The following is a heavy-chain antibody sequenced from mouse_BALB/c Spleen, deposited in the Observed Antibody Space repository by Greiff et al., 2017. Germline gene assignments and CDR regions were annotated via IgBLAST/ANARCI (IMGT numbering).Heavy chain of an antibody. D-gene: IGHD1-2*01. CDR2: IDPENGDT. J-gene: IGHJ2*01. V-gene: IGHV14-4*02. CDR3: NAHYSHFDY. CDR1: GFNIKDYY. Sequence: EVQLQQSGAELVRSGASVKLSCTASGFNIKDYYMHWVKQRPEQGLEWIGWIDPENGDTEYAPKFQGKATMTADTSSNTAYLQLSSLTSEDTAVYYCNAHYSHFDYWGQGTTLTVSS.